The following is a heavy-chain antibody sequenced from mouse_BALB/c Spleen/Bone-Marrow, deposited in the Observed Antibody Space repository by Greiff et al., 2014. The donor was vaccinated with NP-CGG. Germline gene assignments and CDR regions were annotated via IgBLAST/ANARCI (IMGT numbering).Heavy chain of an antibody. CDR1: GYSFTGYT. V-gene: IGHV1-18*01. D-gene: IGHD1-2*01. J-gene: IGHJ4*01. CDR3: ARQGHYYGYPYALDY. CDR2: INPYSGGT. Sequence: DVKLQESGPELVKPGTSMKISCKASGYSFTGYTMNWVKQGHGKNLEWIGLINPYSGGTTYNQKLKVKATLTVDKSSSTAYMELLSLTSEDSAVYYCARQGHYYGYPYALDYWGQGTSVTVSS.